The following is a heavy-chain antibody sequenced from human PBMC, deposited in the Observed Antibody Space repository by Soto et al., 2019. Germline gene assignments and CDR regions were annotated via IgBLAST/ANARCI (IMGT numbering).Heavy chain of an antibody. D-gene: IGHD5-18*01. CDR2: INHNSGDT. J-gene: IGHJ4*02. CDR1: GYTVIDYF. Sequence: QVQLVQSGAEVKKPGASVKVSCKASGYTVIDYFIHWVRQSPGHGLEWMGWINHNSGDTNSAQKFQGRVAMTRDTSISPAYMELSGLRADVTAVYYCARQVDTSKITDYWGQGTLFTVAS. CDR3: ARQVDTSKITDY. V-gene: IGHV1-2*02.